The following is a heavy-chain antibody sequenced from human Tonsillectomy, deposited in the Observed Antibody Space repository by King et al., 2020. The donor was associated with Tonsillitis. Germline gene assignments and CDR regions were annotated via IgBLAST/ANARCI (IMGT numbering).Heavy chain of an antibody. V-gene: IGHV3-48*01. CDR1: GFTFSSYG. J-gene: IGHJ4*02. CDR2: ICSSMSSK. D-gene: IGHD3-3*01. CDR3: ARVVRGITIFGVVIDY. Sequence: VQLVESGGGLVQPGGSLRLSCAASGFTFSSYGMNWVRQAPGKGLEWVAFICSSMSSKYYTYSVKGRFTNSRDNAKNLLYLQMNSLRAEDTAVYYCARVVRGITIFGVVIDYWGQGTLVTVSS.